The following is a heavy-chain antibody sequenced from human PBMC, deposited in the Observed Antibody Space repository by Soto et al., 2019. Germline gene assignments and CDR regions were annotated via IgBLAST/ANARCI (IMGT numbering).Heavy chain of an antibody. D-gene: IGHD4-17*01. V-gene: IGHV3-23*01. J-gene: IGHJ4*02. CDR3: ASRSATVLSLTY. CDR2: ISGSLGST. Sequence: EVQLLESGGGLVQPGGSLRLSCVVSGFTFSSYVMSWVRQAPGKGLEWVSTISGSLGSTYYADSVQGRFTISRDNSKNTLYLQMDSLRAEDTAVYYCASRSATVLSLTYWGPGTQVTVSS. CDR1: GFTFSSYV.